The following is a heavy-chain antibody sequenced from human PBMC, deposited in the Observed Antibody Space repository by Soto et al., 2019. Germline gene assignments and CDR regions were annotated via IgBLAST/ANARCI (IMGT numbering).Heavy chain of an antibody. CDR3: ARDPYHVLMVNAPNLYGMDV. D-gene: IGHD2-8*01. CDR1: GYTFTSYG. CDR2: ISAYNGNA. V-gene: IGHV1-18*01. J-gene: IGHJ6*02. Sequence: ASVKVSCKASGYTFTSYGISWVRQAPRQGPEWMGWISAYNGNANYAQKLQGRVTMTTDTSTTTAYMELRSLRSDDTAVYYCARDPYHVLMVNAPNLYGMDVWGQGTTVTVSS.